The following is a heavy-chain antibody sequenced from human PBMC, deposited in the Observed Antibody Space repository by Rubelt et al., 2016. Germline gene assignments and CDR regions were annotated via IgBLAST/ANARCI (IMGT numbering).Heavy chain of an antibody. D-gene: IGHD1-14*01. V-gene: IGHV3-23*01. CDR3: AKFRRSPPTDFDY. CDR2: VSGSGGST. J-gene: IGHJ4*02. Sequence: GGGLVQPGGSLRLSCAASEFTFNTYAMSWVRQGPGKGLEWVSGVSGSGGSTYYADSVKGRFTISRDNSKNTLYLQMNSLRAEDTAIYYCAKFRRSPPTDFDYWGQGTLVTVSS. CDR1: EFTFNTYA.